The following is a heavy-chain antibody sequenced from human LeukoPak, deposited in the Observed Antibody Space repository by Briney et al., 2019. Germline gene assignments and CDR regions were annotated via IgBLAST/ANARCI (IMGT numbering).Heavy chain of an antibody. J-gene: IGHJ6*02. D-gene: IGHD6-6*01. V-gene: IGHV3-30*18. Sequence: GRSLRLSCAASGFTFSSYGMHWVRQAPGKGLEWVAVISYDGSNKYYADSVKGRFTISRDNSKNTLYLQMNSLRAEDTAVYYCANGPGSSSLYYYYGMDVWGQGTTVTVSS. CDR2: ISYDGSNK. CDR3: ANGPGSSSLYYYYGMDV. CDR1: GFTFSSYG.